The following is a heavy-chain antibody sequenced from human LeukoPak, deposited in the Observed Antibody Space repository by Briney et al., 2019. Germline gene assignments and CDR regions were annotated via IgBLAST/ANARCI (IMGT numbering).Heavy chain of an antibody. CDR1: GFIFSDYG. Sequence: GRSLRLSCAASGFIFSDYGMHRLRQPPGKGLQWVAVIWYDASNKYYADSVKGRFTISRDNSKNTVYLQMNSLRAEDTAVYYCAREQYGSDDALDIWGQGTMVTVSS. J-gene: IGHJ3*02. D-gene: IGHD4-17*01. V-gene: IGHV3-33*01. CDR2: IWYDASNK. CDR3: AREQYGSDDALDI.